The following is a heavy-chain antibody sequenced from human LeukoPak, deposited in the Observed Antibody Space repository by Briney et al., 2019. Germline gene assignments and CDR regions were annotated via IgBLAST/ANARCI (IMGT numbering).Heavy chain of an antibody. D-gene: IGHD2-2*01. V-gene: IGHV3-7*01. J-gene: IGHJ4*02. CDR1: GFTFSSYW. CDR3: ARPRYCSSTNCYIDY. CDR2: IKQDGSEK. Sequence: GGSLRLSCAASGFTFSSYWMSWVRQAPGKGLEWVANIKQDGSEKNYVDSVKGQFTISRDNAKNSLYLQMNSLRVEDTAVYYCARPRYCSSTNCYIDYWGQGTLVTVSS.